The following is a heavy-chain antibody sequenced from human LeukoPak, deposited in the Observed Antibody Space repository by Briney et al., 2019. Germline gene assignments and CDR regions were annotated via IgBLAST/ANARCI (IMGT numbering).Heavy chain of an antibody. CDR1: GFTLSNAW. Sequence: GGSLRLSCAASGFTLSNAWMNWVRQAPGKGLEWVAFIRYDGSNKYYADSVKGRFTISRDNSKNTLYLQMNSLRAEDTAVYYCAKDQEYSSSWDYYYYYMDVWGKGTTVTISS. CDR3: AKDQEYSSSWDYYYYYMDV. V-gene: IGHV3-30*02. CDR2: IRYDGSNK. D-gene: IGHD6-13*01. J-gene: IGHJ6*03.